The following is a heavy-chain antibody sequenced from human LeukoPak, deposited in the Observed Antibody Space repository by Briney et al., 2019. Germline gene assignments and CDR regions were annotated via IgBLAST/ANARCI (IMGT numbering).Heavy chain of an antibody. D-gene: IGHD1-1*01. V-gene: IGHV3-48*03. J-gene: IGHJ4*02. Sequence: RGSLRLSCAASGFTFSSYEMNWVRQAPGKGLEWVSKISSSGSTINYADSVKGRFTISRDNAKNTLYLQMDSLRAEDTAMYYCAREILEPGKTHDYWGQGTLVTVSS. CDR1: GFTFSSYE. CDR2: ISSSGSTI. CDR3: AREILEPGKTHDY.